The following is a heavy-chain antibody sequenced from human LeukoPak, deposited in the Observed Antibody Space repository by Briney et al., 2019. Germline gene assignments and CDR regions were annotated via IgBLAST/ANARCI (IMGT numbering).Heavy chain of an antibody. J-gene: IGHJ3*02. CDR2: ISWNSGSI. D-gene: IGHD2-15*01. CDR3: AKGIFRSFDAFDI. Sequence: GGSLRLSCAASGFTFDDYAMHWVRQAPGKGLEWVSGISWNSGSIGYADSVKGRFTISRDNAKNSLYLQMNSLRAEDTALYYCAKGIFRSFDAFDIWSRGTMVTVSS. V-gene: IGHV3-9*01. CDR1: GFTFDDYA.